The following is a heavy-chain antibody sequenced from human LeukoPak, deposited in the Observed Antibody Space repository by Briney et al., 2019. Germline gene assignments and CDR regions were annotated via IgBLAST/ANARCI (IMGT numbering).Heavy chain of an antibody. J-gene: IGHJ5*02. CDR3: ASYYYDSSGHPFFDP. CDR2: INPSGGST. Sequence: ASVKVSCKVSGYTFTSYYMHWVRQAPGQGLEWMGIINPSGGSTSYAQKFQGRVTMTRDTSTSTVYMELSSLRSEDTAVYYCASYYYDSSGHPFFDPWGQGTLVTVSS. D-gene: IGHD3-22*01. CDR1: GYTFTSYY. V-gene: IGHV1-46*01.